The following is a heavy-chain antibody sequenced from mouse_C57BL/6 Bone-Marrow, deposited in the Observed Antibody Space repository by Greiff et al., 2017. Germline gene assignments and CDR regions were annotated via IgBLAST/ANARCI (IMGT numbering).Heavy chain of an antibody. J-gene: IGHJ4*01. CDR3: ARGTVDISGYVYAMDY. V-gene: IGHV1-19*01. CDR2: INPYNGGT. CDR1: GYTFTDYY. D-gene: IGHD3-2*02. Sequence: EVKLQQSGPVLVKPGASVKMSCKASGYTFTDYYMNWVKQSHGKSLEWIGVINPYNGGTSYNQKFKGKATLTVDKSSSTAYMELNSLTSVDSAVYYCARGTVDISGYVYAMDYWGQGTSVTVSS.